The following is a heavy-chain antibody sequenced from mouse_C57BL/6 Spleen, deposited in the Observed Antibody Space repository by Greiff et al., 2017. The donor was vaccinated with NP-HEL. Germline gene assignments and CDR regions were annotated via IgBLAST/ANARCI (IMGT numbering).Heavy chain of an antibody. J-gene: IGHJ2*01. CDR2: IHPSDSDT. Sequence: QVQLKQPGAELVKPGASVKVSCKASGYTFTSYWMHWVKQRPGQGLEWIGRIHPSDSDTNYNQKFKGKATLTVDKSSSTAYMQLSSLTSEDSAVYYCAISSGGFPYYFDYWGQGTTLTVSS. CDR3: AISSGGFPYYFDY. CDR1: GYTFTSYW. V-gene: IGHV1-74*01.